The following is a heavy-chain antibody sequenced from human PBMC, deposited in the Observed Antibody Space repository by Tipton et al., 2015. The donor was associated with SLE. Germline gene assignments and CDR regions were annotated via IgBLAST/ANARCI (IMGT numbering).Heavy chain of an antibody. V-gene: IGHV4-59*11. CDR1: GGSISSHY. CDR3: ARERGRIAAAVNYWYFDL. CDR2: IYYSGST. D-gene: IGHD6-13*01. J-gene: IGHJ2*01. Sequence: TLSLTCTVSGGSISSHYWSWIRQPPGKGLEWIGYIYYSGSTYYNPSLKSRVNISVDTSKNQFSLKLSSVTAADTAVYYCARERGRIAAAVNYWYFDLWGRGTLVTVSS.